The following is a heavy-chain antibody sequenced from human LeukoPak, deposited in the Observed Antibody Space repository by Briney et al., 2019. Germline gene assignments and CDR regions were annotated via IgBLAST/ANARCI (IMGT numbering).Heavy chain of an antibody. Sequence: GASVKVSCKASGGTFSSYAISWVRQAPGQGLEWMGRIIPVLGIANYAQKFQGRVTITADKSTSTAYMELSSLSSEDTAVYYCARQIVGATSSDYWGQGTLVTVSS. V-gene: IGHV1-69*04. CDR1: GGTFSSYA. D-gene: IGHD1-26*01. CDR2: IIPVLGIA. J-gene: IGHJ4*02. CDR3: ARQIVGATSSDY.